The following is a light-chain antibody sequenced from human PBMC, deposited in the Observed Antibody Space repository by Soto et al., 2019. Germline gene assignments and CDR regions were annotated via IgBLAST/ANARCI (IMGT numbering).Light chain of an antibody. Sequence: QSALTQPRSVSGSPGQSVTISCTGTSSDVGDYNYVSWYQQYPGKAPKLVIYDVSKRPSGVPDRFSGSKSGNTASLTISGRQAEDDADYYCCSFAGSYTFWVFGGGTKLTVL. J-gene: IGLJ3*02. CDR1: SSDVGDYNY. CDR3: CSFAGSYTFWV. CDR2: DVS. V-gene: IGLV2-11*01.